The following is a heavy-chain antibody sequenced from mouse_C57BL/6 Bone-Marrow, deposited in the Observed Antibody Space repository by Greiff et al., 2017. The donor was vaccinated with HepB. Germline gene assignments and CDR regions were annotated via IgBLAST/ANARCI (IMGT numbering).Heavy chain of an antibody. D-gene: IGHD2-14*01. V-gene: IGHV7-3*01. CDR2: ISNKANGYTT. Sequence: EVQGVESGGGLVQPGGFLSPSCAASGFIFTDYYMSWVRQPPGKALEWLGFISNKANGYTTEYSASVKGRFTISRDNSQSILYLQMTALRAEDSATYDCARYHYRSFAYWGQGTLVTVSA. CDR1: GFIFTDYY. CDR3: ARYHYRSFAY. J-gene: IGHJ3*01.